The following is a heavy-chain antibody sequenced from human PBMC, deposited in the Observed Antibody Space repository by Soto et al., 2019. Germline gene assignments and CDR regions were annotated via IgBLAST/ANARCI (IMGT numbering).Heavy chain of an antibody. CDR3: ACSWSGYYTRQHIFDY. J-gene: IGHJ4*02. V-gene: IGHV4-59*08. CDR1: GGSISSYY. CDR2: IYYSGST. Sequence: SETLSLTCTVSGGSISSYYWSWIRQPPGKGLEWIGYIYYSGSTNYNPSLKSRVTISVDTSKNQFSLKLSSVTAADTAVYYCACSWSGYYTRQHIFDYWGQGTLVTVSP. D-gene: IGHD3-3*01.